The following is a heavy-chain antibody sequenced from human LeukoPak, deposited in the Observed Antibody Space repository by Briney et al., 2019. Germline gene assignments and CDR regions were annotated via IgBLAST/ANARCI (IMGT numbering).Heavy chain of an antibody. CDR2: IWYDGSKK. V-gene: IGHV3-33*01. CDR3: ARGLGGNSAAFDI. Sequence: GGSLRLSCAASGFTFRSYGMHWVRQAPGKGPEWVAVIWYDGSKKYYADSVKGRFTISRDNSKNALYLQMNSLRAEDTAVYYCARGLGGNSAAFDIWGQGTMVTVSS. D-gene: IGHD4-23*01. J-gene: IGHJ3*02. CDR1: GFTFRSYG.